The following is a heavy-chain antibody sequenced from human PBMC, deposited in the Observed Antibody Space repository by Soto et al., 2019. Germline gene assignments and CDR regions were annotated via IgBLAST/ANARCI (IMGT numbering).Heavy chain of an antibody. CDR1: GGTFSSYA. J-gene: IGHJ3*02. D-gene: IGHD2-15*01. CDR2: IIPIFGTA. CDR3: AREGCSGGSCYSLPGRGVAAFDT. Sequence: QVQLVQSGAEVKKPGSSVKVSCKASGGTFSSYAISWVRQAPGQGLEWMGGIIPIFGTANYAQKFQGRVTITADESTSTAYMELSSLRSEDTAVYYCAREGCSGGSCYSLPGRGVAAFDTWGQGTMVTVSS. V-gene: IGHV1-69*01.